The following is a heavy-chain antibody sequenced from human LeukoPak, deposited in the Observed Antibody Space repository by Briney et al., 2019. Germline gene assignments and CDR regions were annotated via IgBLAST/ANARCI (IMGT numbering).Heavy chain of an antibody. CDR2: IWYDGSNK. J-gene: IGHJ4*02. V-gene: IGHV3-33*01. Sequence: QPGGSLRLSCAASGFTFSSYGMHWVRQAPGKGLEWVAVIWYDGSNKYYADSVKGRFTISRDNSKNTLYLQMNSLRAEDTAVYYCARDGCSSTSCNTFDYWGQGTLVTVSS. D-gene: IGHD2-2*02. CDR3: ARDGCSSTSCNTFDY. CDR1: GFTFSSYG.